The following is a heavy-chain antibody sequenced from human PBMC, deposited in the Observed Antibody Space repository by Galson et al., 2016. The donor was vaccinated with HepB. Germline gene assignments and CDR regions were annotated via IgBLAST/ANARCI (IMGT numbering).Heavy chain of an antibody. Sequence: SETLSLTCTVSGDSISDGGYYWNWIRQPPGKGLEWIGYIYYSGSTTYNPSLKSRVTISVDTSMNQFSLKLSSVTAADTAVYYCARGTYCSRTNCHVPMPFDSWGQGTLVTVSS. D-gene: IGHD2-2*01. V-gene: IGHV4-61*08. CDR3: ARGTYCSRTNCHVPMPFDS. CDR2: IYYSGST. CDR1: GDSISDGGYY. J-gene: IGHJ4*02.